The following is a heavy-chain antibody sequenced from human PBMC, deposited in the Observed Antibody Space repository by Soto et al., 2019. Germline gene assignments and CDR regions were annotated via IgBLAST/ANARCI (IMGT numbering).Heavy chain of an antibody. Sequence: VGSLKISCAASGFTFSSYGMHGVLQAPGKGLEWVAVIWYDGSNKYYADSVKGRFTISRDNSKNTLYLQMNSLRAEDTAVYYCARDLFPYYFDYWGQGTLVTVSS. CDR3: ARDLFPYYFDY. V-gene: IGHV3-33*01. CDR1: GFTFSSYG. J-gene: IGHJ4*02. CDR2: IWYDGSNK. D-gene: IGHD2-21*01.